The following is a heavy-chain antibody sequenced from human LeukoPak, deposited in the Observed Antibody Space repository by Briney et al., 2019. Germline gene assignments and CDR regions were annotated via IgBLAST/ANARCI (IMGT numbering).Heavy chain of an antibody. D-gene: IGHD6-19*01. J-gene: IGHJ4*02. Sequence: GSLRLSCAASGFTFSSYAMSWVRQAPGKGLDWVSAIIGSGGSTYYADSVKGRFTISRDNSKNTLYLQMNSLRAEDTAVYYCAKSKSSGWYYFDYWGQGTLVTVSS. CDR2: IIGSGGST. CDR3: AKSKSSGWYYFDY. CDR1: GFTFSSYA. V-gene: IGHV3-23*01.